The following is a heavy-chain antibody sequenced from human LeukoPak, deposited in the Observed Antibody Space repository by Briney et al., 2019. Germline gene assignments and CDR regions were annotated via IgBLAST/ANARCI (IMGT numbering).Heavy chain of an antibody. CDR1: GFSFSHYV. D-gene: IGHD2-8*01. Sequence: PGCSLTLSCAASGFSFSHYVVSWVDQAPPKGLDGVSSVSGSGGGTYSAASVKGRFTISRDNSKNTLYLQMNSLRAEDTALYYCAKDRSCTNDICHGDFDYWGQGTLVTVSS. CDR3: AKDRSCTNDICHGDFDY. V-gene: IGHV3-23*01. J-gene: IGHJ4*02. CDR2: VSGSGGGT.